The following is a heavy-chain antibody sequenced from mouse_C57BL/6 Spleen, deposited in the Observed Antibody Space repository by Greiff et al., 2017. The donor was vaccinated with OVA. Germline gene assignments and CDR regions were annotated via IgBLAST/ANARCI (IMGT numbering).Heavy chain of an antibody. V-gene: IGHV1-4*01. Sequence: QVHVKQSGAELARPGASVKMSCKASGYTFTSYTMHWVKQRPGQGLEWIGYINPSSGYTKYNQKFKDKATLTADKSSSTAYMQLSSLTSEDSAVYYCASSNYPYWYFDVWGTGTTVTVSS. J-gene: IGHJ1*03. CDR1: GYTFTSYT. D-gene: IGHD2-5*01. CDR3: ASSNYPYWYFDV. CDR2: INPSSGYT.